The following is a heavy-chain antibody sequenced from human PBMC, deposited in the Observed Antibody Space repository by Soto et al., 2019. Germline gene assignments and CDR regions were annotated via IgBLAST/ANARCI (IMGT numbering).Heavy chain of an antibody. D-gene: IGHD6-6*01. V-gene: IGHV1-18*01. J-gene: IGHJ6*02. Sequence: QAQLEQSGAEVKKPGASVKVSCKSSGYTFSTSAISWVRQAPGQGLEWMGWISTYNGDANYAQRFQGRVTMTTDTSTSTTFMELRSLRSDDTAVYYCAREGPRPYYYYGMDVWGQGTTVTVS. CDR3: AREGPRPYYYYGMDV. CDR1: GYTFSTSA. CDR2: ISTYNGDA.